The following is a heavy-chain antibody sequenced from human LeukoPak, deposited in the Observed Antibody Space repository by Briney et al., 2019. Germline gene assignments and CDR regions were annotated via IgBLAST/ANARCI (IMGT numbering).Heavy chain of an antibody. CDR1: GGSISSYY. CDR3: ARQGYGDYSYFDY. Sequence: SETLSLTCTVSGGSISSYYWSWIRQPPGKGLEWIGYIYTSGSTNYNPSLKSRVTISVDTSKNQFSLKLSSVTAADTAVYYCARQGYGDYSYFDYWGQGTLVNVSS. V-gene: IGHV4-4*09. CDR2: IYTSGST. D-gene: IGHD4-17*01. J-gene: IGHJ4*02.